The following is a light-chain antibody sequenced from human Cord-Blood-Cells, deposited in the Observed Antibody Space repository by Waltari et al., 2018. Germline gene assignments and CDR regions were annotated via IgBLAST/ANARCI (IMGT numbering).Light chain of an antibody. J-gene: IGLJ1*01. Sequence: SSELTQDPAVSVALGQTVRITCQGDSLRSTYASRYQQKPGQAPVLVIYGKNNRPSGIPDRCSGSSSGNTASLTITGAQAEDEADYYCNSRDSSGNHLVFGTGTKVTVL. CDR2: GKN. CDR1: SLRSTY. V-gene: IGLV3-19*01. CDR3: NSRDSSGNHLV.